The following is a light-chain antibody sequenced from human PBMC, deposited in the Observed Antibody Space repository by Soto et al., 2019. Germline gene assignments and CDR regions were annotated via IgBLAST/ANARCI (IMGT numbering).Light chain of an antibody. Sequence: QSVLTQPASVSGSPGQSITISCTGTSSDVGSYNLVSWYQQHPGKAPKFIIYEGSERPSGVSNRFSGSKSGNTASLTISGLQPEDEADYCCCSYAGRNTYWVFGGGTKLTVL. J-gene: IGLJ3*02. CDR2: EGS. CDR1: SSDVGSYNL. V-gene: IGLV2-23*01. CDR3: CSYAGRNTYWV.